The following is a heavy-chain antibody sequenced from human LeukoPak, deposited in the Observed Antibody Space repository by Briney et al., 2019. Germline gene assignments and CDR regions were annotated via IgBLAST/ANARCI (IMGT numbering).Heavy chain of an antibody. Sequence: PSETLSLTCTVSGGSISSYYWSWIRQPPGKGLEWIGYIYYSGSTNYNPSLKSRVTISVDTSKNQFSLKLSSVTAADTAVYYCARMQDSTVGFDPWGQGTLVTVSS. CDR2: IYYSGST. J-gene: IGHJ5*02. V-gene: IGHV4-59*01. D-gene: IGHD2-2*01. CDR1: GGSISSYY. CDR3: ARMQDSTVGFDP.